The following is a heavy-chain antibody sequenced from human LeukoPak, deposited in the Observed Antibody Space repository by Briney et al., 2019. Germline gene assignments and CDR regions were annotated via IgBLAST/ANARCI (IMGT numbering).Heavy chain of an antibody. J-gene: IGHJ4*02. CDR2: IYYSGST. V-gene: IGHV4-39*01. Sequence: PSETLSLTCTVSGGSISSSSYYWGWIRQPPGKGLEWIGSIYYSGSTYYNPSLKSRVTIPVDTSKNQFSLKLSSVTAADTAVYYCARAPYCSSTSCPPDYWGQGTLVTVSS. CDR3: ARAPYCSSTSCPPDY. CDR1: GGSISSSSYY. D-gene: IGHD2-2*01.